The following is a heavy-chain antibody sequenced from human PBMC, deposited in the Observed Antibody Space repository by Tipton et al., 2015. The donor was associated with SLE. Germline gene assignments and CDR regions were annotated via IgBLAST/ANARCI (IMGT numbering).Heavy chain of an antibody. CDR1: GFTLRSYG. CDR3: AKGEQWLVLY. J-gene: IGHJ4*02. V-gene: IGHV3-30*02. CDR2: IRYDGSNK. Sequence: SLRLSCAASGFTLRSYGMHWVRQAPGKGLEWVAFIRYDGSNKYYADSVKGRFTLSRDNSKNTLYLQMNSLRAEDTAVYYCAKGEQWLVLYWGQGTLVTVSS. D-gene: IGHD6-19*01.